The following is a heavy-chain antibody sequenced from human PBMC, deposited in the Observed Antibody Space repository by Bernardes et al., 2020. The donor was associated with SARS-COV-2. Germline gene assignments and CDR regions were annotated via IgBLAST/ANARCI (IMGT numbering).Heavy chain of an antibody. D-gene: IGHD2-8*02. CDR1: GFSFSDYY. J-gene: IGHJ4*02. CDR2: ISGSKTYT. V-gene: IGHV3-11*06. Sequence: GWSLRLSCVTSGFSFSDYYMSWIRQAPGKGLEWVSYISGSKTYTNAAGSVKGRFTISRDNAENALYLQMNSLRAEDTAIYYCVRGLGYCTGGVCYPYDYWGQGILVTVSS. CDR3: VRGLGYCTGGVCYPYDY.